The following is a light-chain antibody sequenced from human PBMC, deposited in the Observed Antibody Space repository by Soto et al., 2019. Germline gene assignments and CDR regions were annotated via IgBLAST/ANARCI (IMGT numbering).Light chain of an antibody. CDR1: QSVSSY. V-gene: IGKV3-11*01. Sequence: EIVLTQSPATLSLSPGERATLSCRASQSVSSYLAWYQQKPGQAPSLLIYDASNRATGIPARFSGSGSGTDLTLTISSLEPEDFAVYYCQQRSNWPLITFGQGTRLEIK. J-gene: IGKJ5*01. CDR3: QQRSNWPLIT. CDR2: DAS.